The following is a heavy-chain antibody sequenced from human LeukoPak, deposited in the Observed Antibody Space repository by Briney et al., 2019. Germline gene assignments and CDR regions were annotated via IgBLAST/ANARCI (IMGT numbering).Heavy chain of an antibody. CDR1: GFTVSSNY. Sequence: GGPLRLSCAASGFTVSSNYMSWVRQAPGKGLEWVSVIYSGGSTYYADSVKGRFTISRDNSKNTLYLQMNSLRAEDTAVYYCARGLTMVRGVNVWANYYYGMDVWGQGTTVTVSS. D-gene: IGHD3-10*01. J-gene: IGHJ6*02. V-gene: IGHV3-53*01. CDR2: IYSGGST. CDR3: ARGLTMVRGVNVWANYYYGMDV.